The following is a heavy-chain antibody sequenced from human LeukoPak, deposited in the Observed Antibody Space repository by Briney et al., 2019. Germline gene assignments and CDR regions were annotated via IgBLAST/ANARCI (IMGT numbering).Heavy chain of an antibody. D-gene: IGHD1-1*01. V-gene: IGHV3-11*04. CDR2: MSNNGGTI. CDR3: ARWAPGLDY. J-gene: IGHJ4*02. Sequence: GGSLTLSCAASGFNFNDYYMSWIRQAPGKGLEWVAYMSNNGGTIYYADFVKGRFHLPREHAKHSMYLQMNSLRAEGTAIYSCARWAPGLDYWGQGTLVTVSS. CDR1: GFNFNDYY.